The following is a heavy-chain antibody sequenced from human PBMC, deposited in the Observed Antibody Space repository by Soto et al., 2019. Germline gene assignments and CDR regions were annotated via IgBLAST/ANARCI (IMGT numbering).Heavy chain of an antibody. CDR1: GYTFTSYG. V-gene: IGHV1-18*04. Sequence: GASVKVSCKASGYTFTSYGISWVRQAPGQGLEWMGWISAYNGNTNYAQKLQGRVTMTTDTSTSTAYMELRSLRSDDTAVYYCARAPSYYYDSSANNWFDPWGQGTLVTVSS. CDR3: ARAPSYYYDSSANNWFDP. D-gene: IGHD3-22*01. J-gene: IGHJ5*02. CDR2: ISAYNGNT.